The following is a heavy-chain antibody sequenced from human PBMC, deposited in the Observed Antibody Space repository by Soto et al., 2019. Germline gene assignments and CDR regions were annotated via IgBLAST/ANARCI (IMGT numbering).Heavy chain of an antibody. CDR2: IYYSGST. J-gene: IGHJ5*02. CDR3: ATQEVGGSYVYTFDP. CDR1: GGSMSSSSYY. D-gene: IGHD1-26*01. Sequence: QLQLQESGPGLVKPSETLSLTCTVSGGSMSSSSYYWGWIRQPPGKGLEWIGSIYYSGSTYYNPSLKSRVTISVDTSKNHFSLKLSSVTAADTAVYYCATQEVGGSYVYTFDPWGQGTLVTVSS. V-gene: IGHV4-39*02.